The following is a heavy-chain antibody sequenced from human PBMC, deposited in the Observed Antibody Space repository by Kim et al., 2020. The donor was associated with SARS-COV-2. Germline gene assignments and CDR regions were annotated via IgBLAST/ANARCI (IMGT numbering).Heavy chain of an antibody. V-gene: IGHV1-3*01. J-gene: IGHJ4*02. D-gene: IGHD3-3*01. CDR3: ARGPYYDFWSGFTYFDY. CDR2: INAGNGNT. CDR1: GYTFTSYA. Sequence: ASVKVSCKASGYTFTSYAMHWVRQAPGQRLEWMGWINAGNGNTKYSQKFQGRVTITRDTSASTAYMELSSLRSEDTAVYYCARGPYYDFWSGFTYFDYWGQGTLVTVSS.